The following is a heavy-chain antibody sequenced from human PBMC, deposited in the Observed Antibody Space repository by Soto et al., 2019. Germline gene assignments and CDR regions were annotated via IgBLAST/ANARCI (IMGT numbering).Heavy chain of an antibody. V-gene: IGHV3-23*01. J-gene: IGHJ4*02. D-gene: IGHD5-18*01. CDR1: GFTFSSYA. CDR3: AKGYSYGTKGPLDY. Sequence: GGSLRLSCAASGFTFSSYAMSWVRPAPGKGLEWVSAISGSGGSTYYADSVKGRFTISRDNSKNTLYLQMNSLRAEDTAVYYCAKGYSYGTKGPLDYWGQGTLVTVSS. CDR2: ISGSGGST.